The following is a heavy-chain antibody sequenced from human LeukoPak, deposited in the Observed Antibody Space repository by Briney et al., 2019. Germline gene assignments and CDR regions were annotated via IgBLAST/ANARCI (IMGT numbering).Heavy chain of an antibody. V-gene: IGHV4-39*01. Sequence: SETLSLTCSVSGSSISSSSYYWGWIRQPPGKGLEWIGSIYYSGRTYYNPSLKSRVTISVDTSKNQFSLKLSSVTAADTAVYYCARRWNDAFDYWGQGTLVTVSS. CDR3: ARRWNDAFDY. CDR1: GSSISSSSYY. J-gene: IGHJ4*02. CDR2: IYYSGRT. D-gene: IGHD1-1*01.